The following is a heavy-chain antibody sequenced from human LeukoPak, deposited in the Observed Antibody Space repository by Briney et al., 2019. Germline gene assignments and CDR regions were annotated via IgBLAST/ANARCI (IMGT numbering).Heavy chain of an antibody. CDR1: GGSISRGDYY. CDR2: IYYIGST. Sequence: PSETLSLTRTVSGGSISRGDYYWSWIRQPPGKGLGWIGYIYYIGSTYYNPSLKSRVTISVDTSKNQFSLKLSSVTAADTAVYYCARVCRYDYYYYYGMDVWGQGTTVTVSS. V-gene: IGHV4-30-4*01. CDR3: ARVCRYDYYYYYGMDV. D-gene: IGHD5-12*01. J-gene: IGHJ6*02.